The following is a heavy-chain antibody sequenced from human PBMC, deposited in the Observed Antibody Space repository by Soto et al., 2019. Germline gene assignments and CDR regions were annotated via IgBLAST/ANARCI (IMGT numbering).Heavy chain of an antibody. CDR2: IYPGDSDT. J-gene: IGHJ6*02. CDR3: ARLNVQLVSDTKNYYYGMDG. V-gene: IGHV5-51*01. Sequence: GESLRISCKGSGYSFTSYLIGWVRQMPGKGLAWMGIIYPGDSDTRYSPSFQGQVTISADKSISTAYLQWRSLKASDSAMYYCARLNVQLVSDTKNYYYGMDGWGQGTRVTLSS. D-gene: IGHD6-6*01. CDR1: GYSFTSYL.